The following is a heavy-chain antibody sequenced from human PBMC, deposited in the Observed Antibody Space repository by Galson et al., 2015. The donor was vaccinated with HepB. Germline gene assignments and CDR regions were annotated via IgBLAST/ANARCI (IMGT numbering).Heavy chain of an antibody. CDR2: IYYSGST. Sequence: SETLSLTCTVSGGSVSSGSYYWSWIRQPPGKGLEWIGYIYYSGSTIYSPSLKSRVTISVDTSKNQFSLKLSSVTAADTAVYYCARGTVGAPGAFDIWGQGTMVTVSS. D-gene: IGHD1-26*01. V-gene: IGHV4-61*01. CDR3: ARGTVGAPGAFDI. CDR1: GGSVSSGSYY. J-gene: IGHJ3*02.